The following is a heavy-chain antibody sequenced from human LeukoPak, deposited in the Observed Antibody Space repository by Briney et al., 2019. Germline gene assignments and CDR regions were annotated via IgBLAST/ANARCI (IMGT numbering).Heavy chain of an antibody. CDR1: GGSISSGGYY. CDR3: ARARPDYDFWSGYSGYYYGMDV. CDR2: IYYSGST. Sequence: SETLSLTCTVSGGSISSGGYYWSWIRQHPGEGLEWIGYIYYSGSTYYNPSLKSRVTISVDTSKNQFSLKLSSVTAADTAVYYCARARPDYDFWSGYSGYYYGMDVWGQGTTVTVSS. V-gene: IGHV4-31*03. D-gene: IGHD3-3*01. J-gene: IGHJ6*02.